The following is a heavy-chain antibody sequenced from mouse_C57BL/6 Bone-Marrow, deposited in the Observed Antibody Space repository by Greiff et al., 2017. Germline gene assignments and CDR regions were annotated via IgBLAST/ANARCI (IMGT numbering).Heavy chain of an antibody. Sequence: QVQLQQPGAELVKPGASVKMSCKASGYTFTSYWITWVKQRPGQGLEWIGDIYPGSGSTDYNEKFKSKATLTVDTSSSTAYMQLSSLTSEDSAVYYCARPYYSNYWYFDVWGTGTAVTVSS. J-gene: IGHJ1*03. V-gene: IGHV1-55*01. CDR1: GYTFTSYW. CDR2: IYPGSGST. CDR3: ARPYYSNYWYFDV. D-gene: IGHD2-5*01.